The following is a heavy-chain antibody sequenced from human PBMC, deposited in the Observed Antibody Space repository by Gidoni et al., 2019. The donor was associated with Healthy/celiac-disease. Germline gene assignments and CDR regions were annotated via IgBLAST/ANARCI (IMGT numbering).Heavy chain of an antibody. V-gene: IGHV3-30*18. CDR3: AKDDDPGGNAFDI. Sequence: QVQLVESGGAVVQPGRSLRLSCAASGFTFSSYGMHWVRQAPGKGLEWVAVISYDGSNKYYADSVKGRFTISRDNSKNTLYLQMNSLRAEDTAVYYCAKDDDPGGNAFDIWGQGTMVTVSS. CDR1: GFTFSSYG. CDR2: ISYDGSNK. J-gene: IGHJ3*02. D-gene: IGHD1-1*01.